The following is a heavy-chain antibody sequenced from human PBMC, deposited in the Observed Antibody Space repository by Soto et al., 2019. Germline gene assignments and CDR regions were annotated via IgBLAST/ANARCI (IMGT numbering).Heavy chain of an antibody. CDR3: ARPDCDGSGCHLILY. CDR2: ISYSSTDI. Sequence: GGSLILSCAASGFTFSTYSMNWVRQGPGKGLEWVSFISYSSTDIKYADSVKGRFTISRDNAKNALYLQLNNVRAEDTAVYYCARPDCDGSGCHLILYWGQGTLVTVSS. J-gene: IGHJ1*01. V-gene: IGHV3-21*06. CDR1: GFTFSTYS. D-gene: IGHD2-21*01.